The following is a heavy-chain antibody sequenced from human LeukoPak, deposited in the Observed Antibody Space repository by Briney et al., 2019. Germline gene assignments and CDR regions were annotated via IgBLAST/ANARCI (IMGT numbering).Heavy chain of an antibody. V-gene: IGHV4-59*12. CDR1: GGSISGYY. Sequence: SETLSLTCTLSGGSISGYYWIWIREPPGKELEWIGYIHYSGSTNYNPSRKSRVTISVDTSKNQFSLKLSSVTAADTAVYYCARTQEAGYSSGYYYYYMDVWGKGTTVTISS. J-gene: IGHJ6*03. CDR2: IHYSGST. D-gene: IGHD6-19*01. CDR3: ARTQEAGYSSGYYYYYMDV.